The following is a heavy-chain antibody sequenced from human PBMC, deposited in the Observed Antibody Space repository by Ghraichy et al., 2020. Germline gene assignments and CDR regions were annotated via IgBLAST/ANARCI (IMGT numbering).Heavy chain of an antibody. CDR3: ARAPVPAAIDDAFDI. CDR1: GFTFSSYS. V-gene: IGHV3-21*01. J-gene: IGHJ3*02. Sequence: GSLRLSCAASGFTFSSYSMNWVRQAPGKGLEWVSSISSSSSYIYYADSVKGRFTISRDNAKNSLYLQMNSLRAEDTAVYYCARAPVPAAIDDAFDIWGQGTMVTVSS. CDR2: ISSSSSYI. D-gene: IGHD2-2*01.